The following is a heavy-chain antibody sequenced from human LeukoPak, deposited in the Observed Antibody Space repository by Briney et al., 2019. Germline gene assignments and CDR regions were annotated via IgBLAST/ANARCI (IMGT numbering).Heavy chain of an antibody. J-gene: IGHJ4*02. V-gene: IGHV1-2*02. CDR1: GYSFTGYY. Sequence: GASMKVSCKASGYSFTGYYIHWVRQAPGQGLEWMGWIKPNSSATKCAQKFQGRVTMTRDTSISTAYMELSRLRSDDTAVYYCARDYCSKTSCFDYWGQGTLVTVCS. CDR2: IKPNSSAT. D-gene: IGHD2-2*01. CDR3: ARDYCSKTSCFDY.